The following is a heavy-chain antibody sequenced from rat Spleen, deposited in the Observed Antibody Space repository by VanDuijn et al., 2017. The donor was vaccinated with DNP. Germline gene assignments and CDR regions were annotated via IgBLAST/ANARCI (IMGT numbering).Heavy chain of an antibody. J-gene: IGHJ4*01. CDR2: ISYSGST. CDR3: ARLRLEWELRAMDA. Sequence: EVQLQESGPGLVKPSQSLSLTCSVTGYSITSNYWGWIRKFPGNKMEWIGHISYSGSTSYIPSLKSRISITRDTSKNHFFLQLDSVTTEDTATYYCARLRLEWELRAMDAWGQGTSVTVSS. CDR1: GYSITSNY. V-gene: IGHV3-1*01. D-gene: IGHD1-1*01.